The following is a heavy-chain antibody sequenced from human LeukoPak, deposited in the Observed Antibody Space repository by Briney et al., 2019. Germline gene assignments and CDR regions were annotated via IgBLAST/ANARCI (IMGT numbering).Heavy chain of an antibody. J-gene: IGHJ6*04. CDR1: GFTFSDHY. V-gene: IGHV3-72*01. CDR2: TRNKANSYTT. Sequence: GGSLRLSCAASGFTFSDHYMDWVRQAPGKGLEWVGRTRNKANSYTTEYAASVKGRFTISRDDSKNSLYLQMNSLKTEDTAVYYCARVDGDYVGSNYYYYGIDVWGKGTTVTVSS. CDR3: ARVDGDYVGSNYYYYGIDV. D-gene: IGHD4-17*01.